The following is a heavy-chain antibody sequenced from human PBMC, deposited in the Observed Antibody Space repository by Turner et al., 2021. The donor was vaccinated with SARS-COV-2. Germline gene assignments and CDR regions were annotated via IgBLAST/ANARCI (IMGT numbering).Heavy chain of an antibody. CDR3: ARISAYDSSGYYFDY. CDR1: GGTFISYA. J-gene: IGHJ4*02. V-gene: IGHV1-69*01. Sequence: QVQLVQSGADVKKPGSSVKVSCKASGGTFISYAITWLRQAPGQGLEWMGGIIPIFGTANYAQKFQGRVTITADDSTSTAYMELSSLRSEDTAVYYCARISAYDSSGYYFDYWGQGTLVTVSS. D-gene: IGHD3-22*01. CDR2: IIPIFGTA.